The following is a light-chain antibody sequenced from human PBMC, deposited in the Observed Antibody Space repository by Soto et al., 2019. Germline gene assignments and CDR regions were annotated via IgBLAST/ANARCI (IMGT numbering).Light chain of an antibody. CDR1: QGIGSW. J-gene: IGKJ4*01. V-gene: IGKV1-12*01. CDR3: QQANSFPIT. Sequence: DLQMTQSPSSVSASVGDRVTITCRASQGIGSWLAWYQQKPGRAPKLLIYTASTLQSGVPSTFSGSGSGTDFTLTISSLQPDDFATYYCQQANSFPITFGGGTKVEIK. CDR2: TAS.